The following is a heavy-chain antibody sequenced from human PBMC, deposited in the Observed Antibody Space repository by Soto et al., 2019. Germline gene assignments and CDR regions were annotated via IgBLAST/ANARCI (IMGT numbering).Heavy chain of an antibody. CDR2: TYYRSKWYN. CDR1: GDSFSSNIAA. J-gene: IGHJ4*02. Sequence: PXHSLSLTCAISGDSFSSNIAAWNWIRQSPSRGLEWLGRTYYRSKWYNDYAVSVKSRITINPDTAKNQFSLHLNSVTPEDTAVYYCARGELDYWGQGTLVTGSS. D-gene: IGHD1-1*01. CDR3: ARGELDY. V-gene: IGHV6-1*01.